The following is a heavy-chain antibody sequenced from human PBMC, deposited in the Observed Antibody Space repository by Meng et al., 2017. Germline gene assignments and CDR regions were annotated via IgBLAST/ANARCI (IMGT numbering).Heavy chain of an antibody. CDR3: ARDEDISAAGKLFSDY. CDR1: GYTFTSYG. V-gene: IGHV1-18*01. J-gene: IGHJ4*02. CDR2: ISAYNGNT. Sequence: QVQLVQSGAEVKKPGASVKVSCKASGYTFTSYGISWVRQAPGQGLEWMGWISAYNGNTNYAQKFQARVTMTGDTSISTAYMELSGLRSDDTAMYYCARDEDISAAGKLFSDYWGQGTLVTVSS. D-gene: IGHD6-25*01.